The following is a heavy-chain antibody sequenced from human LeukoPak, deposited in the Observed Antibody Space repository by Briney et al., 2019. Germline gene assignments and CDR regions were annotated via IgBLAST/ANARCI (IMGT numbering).Heavy chain of an antibody. J-gene: IGHJ4*02. Sequence: SVKVSCKASGFTFTNSAVQWVRQARGQRLEWIEWILVGSGNTNYAQKFQERVTITRDMSTSTAYMELSSLRSEDTAVYYCAATPLDFWSGYYFPYYFDYWGQGTLVTVSS. D-gene: IGHD3-3*01. CDR3: AATPLDFWSGYYFPYYFDY. V-gene: IGHV1-58*01. CDR2: ILVGSGNT. CDR1: GFTFTNSA.